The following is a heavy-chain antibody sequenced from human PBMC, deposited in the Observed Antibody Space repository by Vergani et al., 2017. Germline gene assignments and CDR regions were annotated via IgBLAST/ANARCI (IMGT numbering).Heavy chain of an antibody. D-gene: IGHD3-16*02. CDR2: INAGNGNT. Sequence: QVQLVQSGAEVKKPGASVKVSCKASGYTFTSYAMHWVRQAPGQRLEWMGWINAGNGNTKYSQKFQGRVTITRDTSASTAYMELSSLRSEDTAVYYCAGEGFYDYVWGSYRLRGGYYFDYWGQGTLVIVSS. J-gene: IGHJ4*02. CDR1: GYTFTSYA. CDR3: AGEGFYDYVWGSYRLRGGYYFDY. V-gene: IGHV1-3*01.